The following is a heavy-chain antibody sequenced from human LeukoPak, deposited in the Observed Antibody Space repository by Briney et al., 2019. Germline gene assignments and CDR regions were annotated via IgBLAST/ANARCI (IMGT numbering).Heavy chain of an antibody. V-gene: IGHV3-7*01. CDR2: IQSDGSVQ. CDR1: GFSFSSYW. Sequence: GGSLRLSCAASGFSFSSYWMSWVRQVPGKGLEWVANIQSDGSVQQYVDSVKGRLTISRDNAKNSLYLQMNSLRAEDTAVYYCARIPRGSGWSFLDFWGQGTLVTVTS. CDR3: ARIPRGSGWSFLDF. D-gene: IGHD6-19*01. J-gene: IGHJ4*02.